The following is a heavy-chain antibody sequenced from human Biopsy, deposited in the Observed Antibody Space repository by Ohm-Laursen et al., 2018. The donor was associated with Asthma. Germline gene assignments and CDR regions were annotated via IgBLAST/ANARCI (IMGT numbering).Heavy chain of an antibody. CDR2: ITDTSRYI. CDR3: ARTFHFWSPYHAEHYQL. D-gene: IGHD3-3*02. Sequence: SLRLSCAASGFTFSHYNMIWVRQAPGKGLEWVSSITDTSRYIKYADSVKGRFTISRDNAKNSLYLQMNSLRAEDTAVYYCARTFHFWSPYHAEHYQLWGQGTLVTVPS. J-gene: IGHJ1*01. CDR1: GFTFSHYN. V-gene: IGHV3-11*06.